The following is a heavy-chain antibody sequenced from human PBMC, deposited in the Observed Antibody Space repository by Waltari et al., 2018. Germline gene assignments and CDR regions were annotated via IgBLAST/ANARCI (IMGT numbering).Heavy chain of an antibody. J-gene: IGHJ4*02. CDR3: ARLHSANY. Sequence: EVQVVESGGDLVQPGGSLRLSCSASGFTFSSYRMTWVRQAPGKGREWVANINADGREKEYVDSVKGRFTIPRDNAKNSLYLQMNSLRVEDTAVYYCARLHSANYWGQGTLVTVSS. D-gene: IGHD2-15*01. V-gene: IGHV3-7*01. CDR1: GFTFSSYR. CDR2: INADGREK.